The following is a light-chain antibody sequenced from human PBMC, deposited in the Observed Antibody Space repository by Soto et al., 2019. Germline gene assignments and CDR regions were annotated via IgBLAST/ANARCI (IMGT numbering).Light chain of an antibody. Sequence: QSALTQPPSASGSPGQSVTISCTGTSSDGGGYNYVSWYQQHPDKAPKLMIYEVSKRPSGVPDRFSGSKSGNTASLTVSGLQDEDEADYYCSSYAGSNTHLVFGGGPKLTVL. CDR1: SSDGGGYNY. J-gene: IGLJ2*01. CDR2: EVS. V-gene: IGLV2-8*01. CDR3: SSYAGSNTHLV.